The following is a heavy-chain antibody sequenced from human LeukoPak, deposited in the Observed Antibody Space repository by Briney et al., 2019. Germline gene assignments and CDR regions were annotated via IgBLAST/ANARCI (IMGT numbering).Heavy chain of an antibody. D-gene: IGHD3-22*01. CDR1: GGSFSGYY. Sequence: PSETLSLTCAVYGGSFSGYYWSWIRQPPGKGLEWIGSIYYSGSTYYNPSLKSRVTISVDTSKNQFSLKLSSVTAADTAVYYCARARGNGLYYYDSSGYFGYWGQGTLVTVSS. CDR3: ARARGNGLYYYDSSGYFGY. J-gene: IGHJ4*02. V-gene: IGHV4-34*01. CDR2: IYYSGST.